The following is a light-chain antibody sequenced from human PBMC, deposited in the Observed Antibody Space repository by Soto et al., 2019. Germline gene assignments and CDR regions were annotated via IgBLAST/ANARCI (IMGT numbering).Light chain of an antibody. CDR1: QGIGTD. V-gene: IGKV1-6*01. J-gene: IGKJ4*01. Sequence: AIQMTQSPSSLSASVGDRVTVTCRASQGIGTDLVWYQQKPGKAPKLLIFAASTLPSGVPSRFSGSGSGTDFTLTISSLQPEDFATYFCLQDFSYPLTFGGGTKLEI. CDR2: AAS. CDR3: LQDFSYPLT.